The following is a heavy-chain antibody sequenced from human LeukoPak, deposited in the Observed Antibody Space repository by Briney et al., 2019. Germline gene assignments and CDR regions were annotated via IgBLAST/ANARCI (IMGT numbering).Heavy chain of an antibody. V-gene: IGHV3-7*01. CDR3: AKDNANYYDSSFAFDI. CDR2: IKQDGSEK. Sequence: GGSLRLSCEASGFTFSDYWLSWVRQAPGKGLEWVANIKQDGSEKNYVDSVKGRFTISRDNAKNSLYLQMNSLRAEDTAVYYCAKDNANYYDSSFAFDIWGQGTMVTVSS. J-gene: IGHJ3*02. D-gene: IGHD3-22*01. CDR1: GFTFSDYW.